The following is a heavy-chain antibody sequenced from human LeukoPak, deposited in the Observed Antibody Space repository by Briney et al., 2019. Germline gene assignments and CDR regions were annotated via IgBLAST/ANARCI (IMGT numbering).Heavy chain of an antibody. D-gene: IGHD3-3*01. J-gene: IGHJ4*02. Sequence: SQTLSLTCTVSGGSISSGSDYGSWIRQPARKGLEWIGRIYTSGSTNYNPSLKSRVTISVATSKNQFSLKLSSVPAADTAVYYCARDLGWSGYSDHFDYWGQGTLVTVSS. CDR1: GGSISSGSDY. CDR2: IYTSGST. CDR3: ARDLGWSGYSDHFDY. V-gene: IGHV4-61*02.